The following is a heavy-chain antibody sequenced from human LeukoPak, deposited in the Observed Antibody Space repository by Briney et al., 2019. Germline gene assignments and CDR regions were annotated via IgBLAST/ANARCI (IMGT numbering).Heavy chain of an antibody. CDR2: ISSSSSTI. J-gene: IGHJ6*02. Sequence: GGSLRLSCAASGFTFNSFGMSWVRQAPGKGLEWLSYISSSSSTIYYADSVRGRFTISRDNAKNSLYLQINSLRADDTAVYYCARELTHEAALNYYYYGLDVWGQGTTVTVSS. D-gene: IGHD6-6*01. CDR3: ARELTHEAALNYYYYGLDV. CDR1: GFTFNSFG. V-gene: IGHV3-48*04.